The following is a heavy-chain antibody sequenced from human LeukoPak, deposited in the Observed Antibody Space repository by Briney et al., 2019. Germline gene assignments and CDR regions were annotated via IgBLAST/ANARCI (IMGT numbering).Heavy chain of an antibody. CDR1: GGSFSGYY. D-gene: IGHD4-11*01. CDR3: ARGSGMTTSLYYYDMDV. Sequence: PSETLSLTCAVYGGSFSGYYWSWIRQPPGKGLEWIGEINHSGSTNYNPSLKSRVTISVDTSKNQFSLKLSSVTAADTAVYYCARGSGMTTSLYYYDMDVWGQGTTVTVSS. V-gene: IGHV4-34*01. CDR2: INHSGST. J-gene: IGHJ6*02.